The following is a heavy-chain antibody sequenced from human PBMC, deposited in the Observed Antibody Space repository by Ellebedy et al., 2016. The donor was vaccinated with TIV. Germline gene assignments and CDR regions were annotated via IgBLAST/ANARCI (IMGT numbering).Heavy chain of an antibody. J-gene: IGHJ4*02. CDR1: GFTFGAYD. Sequence: GESLKISCAASGFTFGAYDIHWVRQAPGKGLEWVAVITYNGGKTDYADSVKGRFTISRDNSKNTLHLQMDSLRAEDTAIYYCARDPNWGSIDSWGQGTLVTVSS. CDR3: ARDPNWGSIDS. D-gene: IGHD7-27*01. CDR2: ITYNGGKT. V-gene: IGHV3-30*03.